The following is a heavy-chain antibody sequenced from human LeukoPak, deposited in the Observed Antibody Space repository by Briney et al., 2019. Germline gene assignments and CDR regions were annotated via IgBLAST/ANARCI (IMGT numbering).Heavy chain of an antibody. J-gene: IGHJ5*02. V-gene: IGHV4-38-2*01. D-gene: IGHD2-2*02. Sequence: KPSETLSLTCAVSGYSISSGYYWGWIRQPPGKGLEWIGSIYHSGSTYYNPSLKSRVTISVDTSKNQFSLKLSSVTAADTAVYYCARSIGEPCSSTSCYIRPTPTRWFDPWGQGTLVTVSS. CDR2: IYHSGST. CDR1: GYSISSGYY. CDR3: ARSIGEPCSSTSCYIRPTPTRWFDP.